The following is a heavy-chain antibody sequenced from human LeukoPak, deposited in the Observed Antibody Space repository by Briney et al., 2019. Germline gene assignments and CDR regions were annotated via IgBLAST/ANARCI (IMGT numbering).Heavy chain of an antibody. CDR1: GYTLTELS. CDR2: FDPEDGET. CDR3: ATDNDPNWGAFDI. V-gene: IGHV1-24*01. D-gene: IGHD3-16*01. Sequence: ASVKVSCKVSGYTLTELSMHWVRQAPGKGLEWMGGFDPEDGETIYAQKFQGGVTTTEDTSTDTAYMELSSLRSEDTAVYYCATDNDPNWGAFDIWGQGTMVTVSS. J-gene: IGHJ3*02.